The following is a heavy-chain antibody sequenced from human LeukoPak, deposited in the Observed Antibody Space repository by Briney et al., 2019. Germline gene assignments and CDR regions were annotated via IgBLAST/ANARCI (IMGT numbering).Heavy chain of an antibody. CDR2: INPIGART. CDR3: ARETALVTNYYSYYGMDV. D-gene: IGHD5-18*01. J-gene: IGHJ6*02. Sequence: ASVKVSCKASGYTFTSYYMHWVRQAPGQGLDWMGIINPIGARTTYAQKFRGRLTMTRDTSTSTVYMELSSLRSEDTVVYYCARETALVTNYYSYYGMDVWGQGTTVTVSS. CDR1: GYTFTSYY. V-gene: IGHV1-46*01.